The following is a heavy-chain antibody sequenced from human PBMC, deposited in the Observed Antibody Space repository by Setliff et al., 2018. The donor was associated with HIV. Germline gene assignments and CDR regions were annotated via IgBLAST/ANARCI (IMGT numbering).Heavy chain of an antibody. D-gene: IGHD3-10*01. V-gene: IGHV4-59*02. Sequence: ETLSLTCTVSGGSVSGYFWSWIRQPPGRGLEWIGYIYYDGTTNSNPSLKSRVTISVTTSKNQFSLKLSSVTAADTALYFCARATFGSTSSGINYYMDVWGKGTTVTVSS. J-gene: IGHJ6*03. CDR3: ARATFGSTSSGINYYMDV. CDR2: IYYDGTT. CDR1: GGSVSGYF.